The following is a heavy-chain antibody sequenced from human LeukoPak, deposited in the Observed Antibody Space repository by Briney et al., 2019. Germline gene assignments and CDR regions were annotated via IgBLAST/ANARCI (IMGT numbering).Heavy chain of an antibody. D-gene: IGHD1-1*01. Sequence: SETLSLTCTVSGGSISSSSYYWGWIRQPPGKGLEWIGSIYHSGSTYYNPSLKSRVTISVDTSKNQFSLKLSSVTAADTAVYYCARAKYNWNDVGDDAFDIWGQGTMVTVSS. V-gene: IGHV4-39*07. J-gene: IGHJ3*02. CDR3: ARAKYNWNDVGDDAFDI. CDR2: IYHSGST. CDR1: GGSISSSSYY.